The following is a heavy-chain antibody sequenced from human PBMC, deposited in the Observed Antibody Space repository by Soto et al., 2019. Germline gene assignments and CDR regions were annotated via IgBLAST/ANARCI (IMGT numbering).Heavy chain of an antibody. CDR2: IRSKANSYAT. CDR3: TRLPYKAAGSPFDY. V-gene: IGHV3-73*01. J-gene: IGHJ4*02. CDR1: GFTFSGSA. Sequence: GGSLRLSCAASGFTFSGSAMHWVRQASGKGLEWVGRIRSKANSYATAYAASVKGRFTISRDDSKNTAYLQMNSLKTEDTAVYYCTRLPYKAAGSPFDYWGQGTLVTVSS. D-gene: IGHD6-13*01.